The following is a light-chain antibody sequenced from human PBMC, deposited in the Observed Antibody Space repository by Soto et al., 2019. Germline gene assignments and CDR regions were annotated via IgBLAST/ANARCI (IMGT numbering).Light chain of an antibody. CDR2: KAS. CDR1: QSINIW. Sequence: DIQMTQSPSTLSASVGDRVTITCRASQSINIWLAWYQQKPGKAPKLLMYKASSLEGGVPSRFSGSGSGTEFTLTISSLQPDDFATYYCQQYNSSPYTFGKGTKLESK. V-gene: IGKV1-5*03. J-gene: IGKJ2*01. CDR3: QQYNSSPYT.